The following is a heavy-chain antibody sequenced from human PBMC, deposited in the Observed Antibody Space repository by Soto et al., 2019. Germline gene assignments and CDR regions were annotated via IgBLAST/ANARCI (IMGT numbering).Heavy chain of an antibody. CDR1: GGTFSGYT. Sequence: QVQLVQSGAEVKKPGSSVKVSCKASGGTFSGYTISWVRQAPGQGLEWMGRIIPVLGRANYAQKFQGRVTIRVDKSSTTAYMWLSRLRSYDTARYYCARDVLTTALSGRLDPWGQGTRVTVSS. CDR2: IIPVLGRA. D-gene: IGHD2-8*01. J-gene: IGHJ5*02. V-gene: IGHV1-69*08. CDR3: ARDVLTTALSGRLDP.